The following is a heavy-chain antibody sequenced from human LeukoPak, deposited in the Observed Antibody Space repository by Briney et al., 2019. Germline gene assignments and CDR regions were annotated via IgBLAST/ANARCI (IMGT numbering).Heavy chain of an antibody. D-gene: IGHD5-18*01. V-gene: IGHV3-7*01. CDR3: ARDTGGGYSCYDC. Sequence: GGSLRLSCAASGFTFSSYWRTWIRQAPGKRLEWVANIKQDGSEKYYVDSVKGRFTISRDNAKNSLYLQMNSLRAEDTAVYYCARDTGGGYSCYDCWGQGTLVTVSS. CDR2: IKQDGSEK. J-gene: IGHJ4*02. CDR1: GFTFSSYW.